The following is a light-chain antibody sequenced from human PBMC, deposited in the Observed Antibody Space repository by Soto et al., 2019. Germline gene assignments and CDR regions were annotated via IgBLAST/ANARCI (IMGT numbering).Light chain of an antibody. CDR2: AAS. Sequence: IQMTQSPSTLSASVGDRVTITCGASQNINYWFAWYQQKPGKAPKVLIYAASSLQSGVSSRFSGSGSGTDFTLTISSLQPEDFATYYCLQDYNYPPTFGQGTKVDIK. CDR1: QNINYW. J-gene: IGKJ1*01. V-gene: IGKV1-6*01. CDR3: LQDYNYPPT.